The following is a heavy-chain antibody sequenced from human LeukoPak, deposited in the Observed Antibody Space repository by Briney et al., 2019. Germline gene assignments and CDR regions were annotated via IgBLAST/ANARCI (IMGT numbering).Heavy chain of an antibody. V-gene: IGHV3-64*02. J-gene: IGHJ5*02. CDR2: ISSNGGST. Sequence: PGGSLRLSCAASGFTFSSYAMHWVRQAPGKRLEYVAAISSNGGSTYYAGSVKGRFTISRDNSKNTLYLQMGSLRADDMAVYYCAREISPGNRFDPWGQGTLVTVSS. CDR1: GFTFSSYA. D-gene: IGHD1-26*01. CDR3: AREISPGNRFDP.